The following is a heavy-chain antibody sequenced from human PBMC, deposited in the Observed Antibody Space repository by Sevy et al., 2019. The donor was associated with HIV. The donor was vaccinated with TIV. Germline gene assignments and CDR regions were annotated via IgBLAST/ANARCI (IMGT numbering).Heavy chain of an antibody. J-gene: IGHJ6*02. D-gene: IGHD3-3*01. CDR1: GFTFSSYA. CDR3: AKDRGGYDFWSGLGARMDV. CDR2: ISGSGGST. V-gene: IGHV3-23*01. Sequence: GGSLRLSCAASGFTFSSYAMSWVRQAPGKGLEWVSAISGSGGSTYYADSVKGRFTISRDNSKNTLYLQMNSLRAEDTAVYYCAKDRGGYDFWSGLGARMDVWGQGTTVTVSS.